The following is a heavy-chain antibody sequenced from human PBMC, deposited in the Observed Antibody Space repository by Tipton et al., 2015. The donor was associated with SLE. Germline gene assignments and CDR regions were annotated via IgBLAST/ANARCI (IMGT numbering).Heavy chain of an antibody. Sequence: LRLSCTVSGGSISSFYWSWIRQPPGKGLEWIGYIYYSGSTSYNPSLKSRVTISVDTSKNQFSLKLSSVTAADTAVYYCARDHLPGGYYYYMDVWGKGTTVTVSS. V-gene: IGHV4-59*01. D-gene: IGHD3-10*01. J-gene: IGHJ6*03. CDR3: ARDHLPGGYYYYMDV. CDR2: IYYSGST. CDR1: GGSISSFY.